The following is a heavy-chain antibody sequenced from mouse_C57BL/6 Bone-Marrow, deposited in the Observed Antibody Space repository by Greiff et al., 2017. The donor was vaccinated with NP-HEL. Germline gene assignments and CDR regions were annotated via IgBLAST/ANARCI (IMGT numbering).Heavy chain of an antibody. J-gene: IGHJ1*03. D-gene: IGHD1-1*01. CDR1: GFSLTSYG. CDR3: ARNPRGVVYYYGGPDFDV. V-gene: IGHV2-2*01. Sequence: QVQLKESGPGLVQPSQSLSITCTVSGFSLTSYGVHWVRQSPGTGLAWLGVIWSGGSTDYNAAFISRLSLSKDNSKSQIFFKMNSLQADDTAIYYCARNPRGVVYYYGGPDFDVWGTGTTVTVSS. CDR2: IWSGGST.